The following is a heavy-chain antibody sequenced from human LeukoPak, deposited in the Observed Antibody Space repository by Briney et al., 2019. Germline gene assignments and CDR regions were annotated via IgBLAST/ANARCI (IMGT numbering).Heavy chain of an antibody. J-gene: IGHJ6*04. Sequence: PGGSLRLSCAASGFTFSNSAMTWVRQTPGKGLEWVSILYSSGTTYYATSVKGRFTISRDNSKNTLFLQMNSLRAEDTAVYYCAELGITMIGGVWGKGTTVTISS. D-gene: IGHD3-10*02. CDR3: AELGITMIGGV. CDR1: GFTFSNSA. CDR2: LYSSGTT. V-gene: IGHV3-23*05.